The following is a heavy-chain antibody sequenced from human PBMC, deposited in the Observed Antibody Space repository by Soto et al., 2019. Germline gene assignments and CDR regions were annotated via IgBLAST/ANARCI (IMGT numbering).Heavy chain of an antibody. Sequence: QVQLVQSGAEVKKPGSSVKVSCKASGGTFSSYAISWVRQAPGQGLEWMGGIIPIFGTANCAQKFQGRVTITAAESTSTAYMELSSLRSEDTAVYYCARDGSLFPLRSAFDIWGQGTMVTVSS. CDR3: ARDGSLFPLRSAFDI. J-gene: IGHJ3*02. CDR2: IIPIFGTA. V-gene: IGHV1-69*01. D-gene: IGHD2-21*01. CDR1: GGTFSSYA.